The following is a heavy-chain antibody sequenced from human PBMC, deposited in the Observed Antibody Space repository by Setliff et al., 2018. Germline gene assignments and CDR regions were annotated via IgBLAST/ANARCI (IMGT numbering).Heavy chain of an antibody. CDR2: ISRSSTYI. CDR3: ASAGHSGSWFPFDAFHI. J-gene: IGHJ3*02. CDR1: GFTFSTHS. D-gene: IGHD6-13*01. Sequence: GGSLRLSCAASGFTFSTHSMNWVRQAPGKGLEWVSSISRSSTYIYYADSMKGRFTISRDNDKNSLYLQMNSLRAGDTAVYYCASAGHSGSWFPFDAFHIWGQGTMVTVSS. V-gene: IGHV3-21*01.